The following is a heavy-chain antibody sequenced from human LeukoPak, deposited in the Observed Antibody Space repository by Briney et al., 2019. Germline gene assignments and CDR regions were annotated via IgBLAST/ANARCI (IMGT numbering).Heavy chain of an antibody. CDR2: IYYSGST. D-gene: IGHD4-17*01. J-gene: IGHJ4*02. CDR1: GGSITTDSYY. Sequence: SKTLSLTCTVSGGSITTDSYYWNWIRQHPGKGLEWIGYIYYSGSTYYNPSLKSRVTMSINTSKNQFSLRLSSVTAADTAVYYCARGSDFGDYWGQGTLVTVSS. V-gene: IGHV4-61*01. CDR3: ARGSDFGDY.